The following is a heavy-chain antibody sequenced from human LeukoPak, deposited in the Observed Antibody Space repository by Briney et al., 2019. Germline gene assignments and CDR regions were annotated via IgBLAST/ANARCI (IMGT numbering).Heavy chain of an antibody. CDR2: IDPSDSYT. Sequence: GESLKISCKGSGDSFTSYWISWVRQMPGKGLEWMGRIDPSDSYTNYSPSFQGHVTISADKSISTAYLQWSSLKASDTAMYYGETYGSGSYSNYWGQGTLVTVSS. CDR3: ETYGSGSYSNY. CDR1: GDSFTSYW. V-gene: IGHV5-10-1*01. D-gene: IGHD3-10*01. J-gene: IGHJ4*02.